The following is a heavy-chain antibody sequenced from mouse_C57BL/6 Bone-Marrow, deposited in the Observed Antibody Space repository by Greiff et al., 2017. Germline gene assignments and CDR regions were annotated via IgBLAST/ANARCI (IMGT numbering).Heavy chain of an antibody. Sequence: QVQLQQPGAELVRPGTSVKLSCKASGYTFTSYWMHWVKQRPGQGLEWIGVIDPSDSYTNYNQKFKGKDTLTVDTSSSTAYMQLSSLTSEDSAVYYCARLGLRWYYFDYWGQGTTLTVSS. J-gene: IGHJ2*01. D-gene: IGHD2-4*01. CDR2: IDPSDSYT. V-gene: IGHV1-59*01. CDR3: ARLGLRWYYFDY. CDR1: GYTFTSYW.